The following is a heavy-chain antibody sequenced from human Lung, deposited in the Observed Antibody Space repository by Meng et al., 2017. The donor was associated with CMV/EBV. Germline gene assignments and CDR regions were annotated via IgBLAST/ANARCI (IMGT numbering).Heavy chain of an antibody. D-gene: IGHD5-24*01. J-gene: IGHJ4*02. CDR2: IYFSGNT. CDR3: VTETGYNYDN. CDR1: GGSISSSSYY. V-gene: IGHV4-39*07. Sequence: QLQLQESGPGQVQPSETLSLTCSVSGGSISSSSYYWGWIRQSPGKGLEWIGSIYFSGNTYYNPSLKSRVTMSVGTAQNKFSLTLRSVTAADTAVYYCVTETGYNYDNWGQGALVTVPS.